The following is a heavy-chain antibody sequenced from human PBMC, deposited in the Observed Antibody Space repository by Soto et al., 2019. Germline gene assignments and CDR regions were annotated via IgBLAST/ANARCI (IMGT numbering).Heavy chain of an antibody. V-gene: IGHV1-2*02. CDR2: INPNSGGT. Sequence: ASVKVSCKASGYTFTGYYMHWVRQAPGQGLEWMGWINPNSGGTNYAQKFQGRVTMTGDTSISTAYMELSRLRSDDTAVYYCARDPVAVAGTYYYHYYGMDVWGQGTTVTVSS. J-gene: IGHJ6*02. D-gene: IGHD6-19*01. CDR3: ARDPVAVAGTYYYHYYGMDV. CDR1: GYTFTGYY.